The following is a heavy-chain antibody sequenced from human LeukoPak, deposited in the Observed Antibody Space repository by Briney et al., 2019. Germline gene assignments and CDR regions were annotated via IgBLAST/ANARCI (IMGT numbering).Heavy chain of an antibody. Sequence: PGGSLRLSCAASGFTFSTYEMSWVRQAPGKGLEWVSYISPSGSTIHYADSVKGRFTVSRDSAKNSLYLRMNSLRAEDTAVYYCARELGSGSHLDYFYGMDVWGQGTTVTVTS. CDR1: GFTFSTYE. CDR3: ARELGSGSHLDYFYGMDV. V-gene: IGHV3-48*03. D-gene: IGHD3-10*01. CDR2: ISPSGSTI. J-gene: IGHJ6*02.